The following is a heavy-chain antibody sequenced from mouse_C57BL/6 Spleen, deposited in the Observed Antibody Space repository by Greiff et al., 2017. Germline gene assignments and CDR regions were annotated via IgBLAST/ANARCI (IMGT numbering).Heavy chain of an antibody. Sequence: QVQLQQPGAELVKPGASVKLSCKASGYTFTSYWMHWVKQRPGQGLEWIGMIHPNSGSTNYNEKFKSKATLTVDKSSSTAYRQLSSLTSEDSAVYYCARQGGSYDPWFAYWGQGTLVTVSA. CDR1: GYTFTSYW. CDR3: ARQGGSYDPWFAY. CDR2: IHPNSGST. J-gene: IGHJ3*01. V-gene: IGHV1-64*01. D-gene: IGHD1-1*02.